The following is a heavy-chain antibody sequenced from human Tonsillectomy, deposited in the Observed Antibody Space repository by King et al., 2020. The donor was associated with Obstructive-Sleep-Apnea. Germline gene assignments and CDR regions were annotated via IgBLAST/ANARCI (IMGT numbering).Heavy chain of an antibody. Sequence: QLQESGPGLVKPSETLSLTCTVSGGSISSSSYYWGWIRQPPGKGLEWIGSIYFSVSTYYNPSLKRRVTISVDTSKNQFSLKLSSVTAADTAVYYCAREGDIVVVPAANMDVWGQGTTVTVSS. CDR3: AREGDIVVVPAANMDV. D-gene: IGHD2-2*01. CDR1: GGSISSSSYY. CDR2: IYFSVST. V-gene: IGHV4-39*07. J-gene: IGHJ6*02.